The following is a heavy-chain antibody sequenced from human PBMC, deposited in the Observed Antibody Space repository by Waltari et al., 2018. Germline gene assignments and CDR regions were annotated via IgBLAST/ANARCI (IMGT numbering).Heavy chain of an antibody. CDR2: IKQDGSEK. CDR1: GFTFSSYW. V-gene: IGHV3-7*01. J-gene: IGHJ6*03. Sequence: EVQLVESGGGLVQPGGSLRLSCAASGFTFSSYWMSWVRQAPGKGLEWVANIKQDGSEKYYVDSVKGRFTISRDNAKNSLYLQMNSLRAEDTAVYYCASYPNYDFWSGYRTDYYYMDVWGKGTTVTVSS. CDR3: ASYPNYDFWSGYRTDYYYMDV. D-gene: IGHD3-3*01.